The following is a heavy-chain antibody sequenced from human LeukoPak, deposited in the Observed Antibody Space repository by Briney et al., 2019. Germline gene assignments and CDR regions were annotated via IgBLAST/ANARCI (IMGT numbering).Heavy chain of an antibody. Sequence: GSLRLSCAASGFTFSSYAMSWVRQAPGKGLEWVSAISGSGGSTYYADSVKGRFTISRDNSKNTLYLQMNSLRAEDTAVYYCAKDQYCGGDCYSDSYWYFDLWGRGTLVTVSS. V-gene: IGHV3-23*01. CDR1: GFTFSSYA. D-gene: IGHD2-21*01. CDR3: AKDQYCGGDCYSDSYWYFDL. CDR2: ISGSGGST. J-gene: IGHJ2*01.